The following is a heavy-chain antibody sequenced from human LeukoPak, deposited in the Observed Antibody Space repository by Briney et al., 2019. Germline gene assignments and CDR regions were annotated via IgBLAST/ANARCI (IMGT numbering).Heavy chain of an antibody. CDR3: ARMIWGVQSHLSWFDS. Sequence: PSETLSLTCAVYSGSFSDYYWSWIRQPPGKGLEWIGEINHSGITNYLPSLKSRATISVDTSKNQFSLKLNSVTAADTAVYYCARMIWGVQSHLSWFDSWGQGTLVTVSS. V-gene: IGHV4-34*01. CDR1: SGSFSDYY. CDR2: INHSGIT. J-gene: IGHJ5*01. D-gene: IGHD3-10*01.